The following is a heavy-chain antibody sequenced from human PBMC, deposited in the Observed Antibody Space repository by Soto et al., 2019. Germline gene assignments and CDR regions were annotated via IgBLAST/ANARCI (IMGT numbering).Heavy chain of an antibody. CDR2: IKQDGSEK. Sequence: EVQLVESGGGLVQPGGFLRLSCAASGFTFSSYWMSWVRQAPGKGLEWVANIKQDGSEKYYVDSVKGRFTISRDNAKNSLYLQMNSLRAEDTAVYYCARDRQDYDFWSGYPQVGDYWGQGTLVTVSS. J-gene: IGHJ4*02. V-gene: IGHV3-7*01. D-gene: IGHD3-3*01. CDR1: GFTFSSYW. CDR3: ARDRQDYDFWSGYPQVGDY.